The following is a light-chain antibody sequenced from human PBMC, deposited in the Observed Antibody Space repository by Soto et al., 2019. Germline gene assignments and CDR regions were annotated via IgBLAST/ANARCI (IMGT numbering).Light chain of an antibody. Sequence: QPVLTQSPSASASLGASVKLTCTLSSGHSSYAIAWHQQQPEKGPRYLMKLNSDGSHSKGDGIPDRFSGSSSGAERYLTISSLQSEDEADYYCQTWGTGSSGAVFGGGTQLTVL. CDR2: LNSDGSH. CDR1: SGHSSYA. CDR3: QTWGTGSSGAV. V-gene: IGLV4-69*01. J-gene: IGLJ7*01.